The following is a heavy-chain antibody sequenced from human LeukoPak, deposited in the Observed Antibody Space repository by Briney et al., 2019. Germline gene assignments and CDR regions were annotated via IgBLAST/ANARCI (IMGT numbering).Heavy chain of an antibody. CDR2: ISYTGST. D-gene: IGHD6-19*01. CDR3: ARSSGWLDAFDI. Sequence: PSETLSLTCTVSGGSINSGDFYCGWVRQPPGKGLEWIGSISYTGSTYYNPSLKSRVTISVDTSKNQFSLKLSSVTAADTALYYCARSSGWLDAFDIWGQGTMVTVSS. CDR1: GGSINSGDFY. V-gene: IGHV4-39*01. J-gene: IGHJ3*02.